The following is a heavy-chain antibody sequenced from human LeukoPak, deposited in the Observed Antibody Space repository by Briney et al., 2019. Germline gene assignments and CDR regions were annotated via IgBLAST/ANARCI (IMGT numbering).Heavy chain of an antibody. CDR3: AGARPSAVVVITNWFDP. CDR2: INFNRGVT. J-gene: IGHJ5*02. CDR1: GGTFISYA. V-gene: IGHV1-2*06. Sequence: ASVKVSCKASGGTFISYAISWVRQTPGQGLEWMGRINFNRGVTNYGSKFRGRVTMTSDTSINTAYMELSSLQSDDTAVYYCAGARPSAVVVITNWFDPWGQGTLVTVSS. D-gene: IGHD2-21*01.